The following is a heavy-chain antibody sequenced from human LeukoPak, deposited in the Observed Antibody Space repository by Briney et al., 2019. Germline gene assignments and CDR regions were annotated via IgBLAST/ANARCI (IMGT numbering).Heavy chain of an antibody. CDR2: INQDGSEK. V-gene: IGHV3-7*01. CDR3: ARAIYYYDSSGYPSYYFDY. J-gene: IGHJ4*02. D-gene: IGHD3-22*01. CDR1: GFTFSSYW. Sequence: SGGSLRLSCAASGFTFSSYWMNWVRQAPGKGLEWVANINQDGSEKYYVDSVKGRFTISRDNAKNSLYLQMNSLRAEDTAVYYCARAIYYYDSSGYPSYYFDYWGQGTLVTVSS.